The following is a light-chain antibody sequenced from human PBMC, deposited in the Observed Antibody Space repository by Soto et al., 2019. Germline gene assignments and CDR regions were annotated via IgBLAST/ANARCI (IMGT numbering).Light chain of an antibody. CDR3: SSYTSSSTL. V-gene: IGLV2-14*01. J-gene: IGLJ1*01. CDR2: AVT. CDR1: SSDVGGYNY. Sequence: QSVLTQPASVSGSPGQSITISCTGTSSDVGGYNYVSWYQQHPGKAPKLMIYAVTDRPSGVSSRFSGSKSGNTASLTIFGLQAEDEADYYCSSYTSSSTLFGTGTKVT.